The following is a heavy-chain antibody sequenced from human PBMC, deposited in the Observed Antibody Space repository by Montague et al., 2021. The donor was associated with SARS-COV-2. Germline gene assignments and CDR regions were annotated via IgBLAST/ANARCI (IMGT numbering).Heavy chain of an antibody. D-gene: IGHD1-26*01. J-gene: IGHJ4*02. CDR1: GGSISSYY. V-gene: IGHV4-59*01. Sequence: SETLSLTCTVSGGSISSYYWSWIRQPPGKGLEWIGYIDYSGSTNYYPSLNSRVTTLLDMSKNQFSLKRSPVTAADTAVYYCARGMGGSYLYYFDYWGQGTLVTVSS. CDR3: ARGMGGSYLYYFDY. CDR2: IDYSGST.